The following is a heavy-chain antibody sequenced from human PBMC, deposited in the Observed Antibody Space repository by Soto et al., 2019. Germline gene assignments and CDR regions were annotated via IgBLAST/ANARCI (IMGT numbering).Heavy chain of an antibody. V-gene: IGHV3-15*01. CDR3: TTASGSYYGEDY. Sequence: LRLSCAASGLTFSDAWMSWVRQAPGKGLEWVGRIKTKTEGGTTDFVAPVKGRFTISRDDSKNTLYLQMNSLKTEDTAVYYCTTASGSYYGEDYWGQGTLVTVSS. D-gene: IGHD1-26*01. J-gene: IGHJ4*02. CDR1: GLTFSDAW. CDR2: IKTKTEGGTT.